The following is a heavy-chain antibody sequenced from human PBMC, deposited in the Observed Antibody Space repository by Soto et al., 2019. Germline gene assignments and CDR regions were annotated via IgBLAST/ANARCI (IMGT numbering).Heavy chain of an antibody. CDR1: GGSISSYY. V-gene: IGHV4-59*01. CDR3: ARGGGYDPRYYYYYYMDV. Sequence: SETLSLTCTVSGGSISSYYWSWIRQPPGKGLEWIGYIYYSGSTNYNPSLKSRVTISVDTSKNQFSLKLSSVTAADTAVYYCARGGGYDPRYYYYYYMDVWGKGTTVTVS. J-gene: IGHJ6*03. D-gene: IGHD5-12*01. CDR2: IYYSGST.